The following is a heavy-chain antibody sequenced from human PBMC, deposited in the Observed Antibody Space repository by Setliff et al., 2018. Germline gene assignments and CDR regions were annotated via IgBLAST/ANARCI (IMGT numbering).Heavy chain of an antibody. CDR1: GYTFASYG. CDR2: ISAYNGNT. Sequence: GASVKVSCKASGYTFASYGISWVRQAPGQGLEWMGWISAYNGNTNYAQKLQGRVTVTTDTSTSTAYMELRSLRSDDTAVYYCARESGYYYDSSGYYTDAFDIWGQGTMVTVSS. V-gene: IGHV1-18*01. CDR3: ARESGYYYDSSGYYTDAFDI. J-gene: IGHJ3*02. D-gene: IGHD3-22*01.